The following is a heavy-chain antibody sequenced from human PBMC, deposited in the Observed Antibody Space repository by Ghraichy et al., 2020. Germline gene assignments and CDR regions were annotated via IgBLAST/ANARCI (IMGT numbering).Heavy chain of an antibody. J-gene: IGHJ2*01. CDR1: GFTFKSYV. Sequence: LSLTCGASGFTFKSYVMNWVRQAPGKGLEWVSGITGSGSNTYYADSVKGRFTISRDNSKNTLYLQMNNLRVEDTAVYYCAKDYSDYGWYFDLWGRGTLVTVSS. CDR2: ITGSGSNT. V-gene: IGHV3-23*01. CDR3: AKDYSDYGWYFDL. D-gene: IGHD3-16*01.